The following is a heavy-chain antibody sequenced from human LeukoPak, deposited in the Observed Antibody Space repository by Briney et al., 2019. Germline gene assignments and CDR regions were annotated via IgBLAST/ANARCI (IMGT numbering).Heavy chain of an antibody. D-gene: IGHD6-6*01. J-gene: IGHJ4*02. CDR3: ARAGYSSSSGHFDY. CDR1: GFTFSSYG. Sequence: PGGSLRLSCAASGFTFSSYGMHWVRQAPGKGLEWVAFIRYDGSNKYYADSVKGRFTISRDNAKNSLYLQMNSLRAEDTAVYYCARAGYSSSSGHFDYWGQGTLVTVSS. V-gene: IGHV3-30*02. CDR2: IRYDGSNK.